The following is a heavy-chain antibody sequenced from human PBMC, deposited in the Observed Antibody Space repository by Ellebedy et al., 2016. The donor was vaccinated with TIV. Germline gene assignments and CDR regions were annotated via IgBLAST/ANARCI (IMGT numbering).Heavy chain of an antibody. J-gene: IGHJ4*02. CDR1: GFTFSSYG. D-gene: IGHD2-2*01. Sequence: GESLKISCAASGFTFSSYGMHWVRQAPGKGLEWVAVIWYDGSNKYYADSVKSRFTISRDNSQNTLSLQMNSLRAEDTAVYYCARGGPGSSSPHDYWGQGTLVTVSS. V-gene: IGHV3-33*01. CDR2: IWYDGSNK. CDR3: ARGGPGSSSPHDY.